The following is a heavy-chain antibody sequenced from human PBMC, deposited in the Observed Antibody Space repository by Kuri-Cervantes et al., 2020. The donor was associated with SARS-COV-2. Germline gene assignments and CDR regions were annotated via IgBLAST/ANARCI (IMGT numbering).Heavy chain of an antibody. D-gene: IGHD3-9*01. CDR3: ARDPTAGRLRYFDWFSSGPSNYYGMDV. CDR1: GFTFSSYR. Sequence: GESLKISCAASGFTFSSYRMNWVRQAPGKGLEWVSSISSSSSYIYYADSVKGRFTISRDNAKNSLYLQMNSLRAEDTAVYYCARDPTAGRLRYFDWFSSGPSNYYGMDVWGQGTTVTVSS. V-gene: IGHV3-21*01. CDR2: ISSSSSYI. J-gene: IGHJ6*02.